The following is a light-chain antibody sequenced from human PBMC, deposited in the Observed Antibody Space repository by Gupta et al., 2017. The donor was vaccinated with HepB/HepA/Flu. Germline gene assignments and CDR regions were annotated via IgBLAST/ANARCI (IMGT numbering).Light chain of an antibody. V-gene: IGLV1-44*01. CDR2: TNK. J-gene: IGLJ3*02. CDR3: AAWDDSLNGWV. CDR1: SSNIGSNT. Sequence: QSVLTQPPSESGTPGQRVTIPCSGSSSNIGSNTVNWYQQLPGTAPKLLISTNKQRPSGVPDRFSGSKSGTSASLAISGLQSEDEADYYCAAWDDSLNGWVFGGGTKLTVL.